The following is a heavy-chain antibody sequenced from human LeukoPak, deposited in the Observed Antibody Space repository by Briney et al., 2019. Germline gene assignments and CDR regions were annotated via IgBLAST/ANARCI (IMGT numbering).Heavy chain of an antibody. CDR3: ARVRATFSPHFDN. CDR1: GFTFSSYW. V-gene: IGHV3-74*01. Sequence: GGSLRLSCAASGFTFSSYWMHWVRQAPGKGLMWVSRINSDGSITNYADSVKGRFTISRDNAKNTLYLQMNSLRAEDTAVYYCARVRATFSPHFDNWGQGALVTVSS. CDR2: INSDGSIT. J-gene: IGHJ4*02. D-gene: IGHD5-12*01.